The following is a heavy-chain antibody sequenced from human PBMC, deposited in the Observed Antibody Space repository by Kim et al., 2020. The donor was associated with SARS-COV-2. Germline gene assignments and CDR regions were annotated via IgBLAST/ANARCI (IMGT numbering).Heavy chain of an antibody. Sequence: GGSLRLSCAASGFTFSSYAMHWVRQAPGKGLEYVSAISSNGGSTYYANSVKGRFTISRDNSKNTLYLQMGSLRAEDMAVYYCARRERDIVVVPAADYYYYYMDVWGKGTTVTVSS. CDR1: GFTFSSYA. J-gene: IGHJ6*03. CDR2: ISSNGGST. CDR3: ARRERDIVVVPAADYYYYYMDV. V-gene: IGHV3-64*01. D-gene: IGHD2-2*01.